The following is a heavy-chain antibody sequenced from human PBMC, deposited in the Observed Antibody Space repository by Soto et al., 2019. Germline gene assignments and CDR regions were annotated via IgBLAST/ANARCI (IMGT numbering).Heavy chain of an antibody. J-gene: IGHJ5*02. Sequence: SETLSLTCTVSGSSISSYYWSCIRQPPGKGLEWIGYIYYSGSTNYNPSLKSRVTISVDTSKNQFSLKLSSVTAADTAVYYCARGEAYSSSWYWFGPWGQGTLVTVSS. CDR1: GSSISSYY. CDR3: ARGEAYSSSWYWFGP. V-gene: IGHV4-59*01. CDR2: IYYSGST. D-gene: IGHD6-13*01.